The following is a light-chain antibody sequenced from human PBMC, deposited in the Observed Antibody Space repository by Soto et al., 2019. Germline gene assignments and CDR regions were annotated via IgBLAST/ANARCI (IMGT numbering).Light chain of an antibody. Sequence: QSALTQPASVSGSPGQSITISCTGTSSDAGSYNLVSWYQQHPGKAPKLMIYEVSKRPSGVSNRFSGSKSGNTASLTIAGLQAEDEAEYYCCAYAGRVFGGGTELTVL. CDR2: EVS. CDR1: SSDAGSYNL. J-gene: IGLJ3*02. CDR3: CAYAGRV. V-gene: IGLV2-23*02.